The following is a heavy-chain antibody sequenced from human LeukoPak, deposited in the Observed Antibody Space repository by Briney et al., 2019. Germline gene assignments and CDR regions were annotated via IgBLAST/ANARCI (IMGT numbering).Heavy chain of an antibody. CDR2: IYISGST. V-gene: IGHV4-61*02. Sequence: SQTLSLTCTVSGGSVSSENYYWTWIRQSAGKGLEWIGRIYISGSTNYNPSLKSRVTMSLDTSKNQFSLKLSSVTAADTAIYYCARSTSTWYRGFDYWGLGTLVTISS. D-gene: IGHD6-13*01. J-gene: IGHJ4*02. CDR3: ARSTSTWYRGFDY. CDR1: GGSVSSENYY.